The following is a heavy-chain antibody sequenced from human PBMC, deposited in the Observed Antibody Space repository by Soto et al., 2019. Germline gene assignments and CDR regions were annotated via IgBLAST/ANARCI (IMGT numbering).Heavy chain of an antibody. CDR1: GYTFTSYG. CDR2: ISAYNGNT. D-gene: IGHD3-22*01. V-gene: IGHV1-18*01. J-gene: IGHJ6*02. CDR3: ARWSPMGDSSGYYRYYYYYGMDV. Sequence: ASVKVSCKASGYTFTSYGISWVRQAPGQGLEWMGWISAYNGNTNYAQKLQGRVTMTTDTSTSTAYMELRSLRSDDTAVYYCARWSPMGDSSGYYRYYYYYGMDVWGQGTTVTVSS.